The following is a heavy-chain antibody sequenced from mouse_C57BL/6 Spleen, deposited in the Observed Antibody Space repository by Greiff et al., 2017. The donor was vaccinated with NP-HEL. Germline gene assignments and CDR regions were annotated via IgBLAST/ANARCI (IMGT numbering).Heavy chain of an antibody. D-gene: IGHD2-3*01. CDR2: INYDGSST. Sequence: EVHLVESEGGLVQPGSSMKLSCTASGFTFSDYYMAWVRQVPEKGLEWVANINYDGSSTYYLDSLKSRFIISRDNAKNILYLQMSSLKSEDTATYYCAREDGYYPRYFDVWGTGTTVTVSS. CDR3: AREDGYYPRYFDV. CDR1: GFTFSDYY. J-gene: IGHJ1*03. V-gene: IGHV5-16*01.